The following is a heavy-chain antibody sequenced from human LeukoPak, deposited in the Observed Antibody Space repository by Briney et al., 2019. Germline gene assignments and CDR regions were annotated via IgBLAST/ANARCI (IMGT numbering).Heavy chain of an antibody. J-gene: IGHJ4*02. CDR1: GFTFSNYA. D-gene: IGHD6-6*01. CDR2: ISGSGGTT. CDR3: AKEASEYSSSARFDY. Sequence: GGSLRLSCAASGFTFSNYAMSWVRQAPGKGLEWVSAISGSGGTTYYADSVKGRFTISRDNSKNTLYLQMNSLRAEDTALYYCAKEASEYSSSARFDYWGQGTLVTVSS. V-gene: IGHV3-23*01.